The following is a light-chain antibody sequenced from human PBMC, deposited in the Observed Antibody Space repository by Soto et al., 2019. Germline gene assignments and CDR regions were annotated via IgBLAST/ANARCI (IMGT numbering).Light chain of an antibody. CDR2: DNN. CDR3: QSYDTSLSGFYV. CDR1: SSDVGGYNY. Sequence: QSALTQPPSASGSPGQSVTISCTGTSSDVGGYNYVSWYQQLPGTAPKLLTYDNNNRPSGVPDRFSGSKSGTSASLAITGLQAEDEADYYCQSYDTSLSGFYVFGTGTKLTVL. V-gene: IGLV2-8*01. J-gene: IGLJ1*01.